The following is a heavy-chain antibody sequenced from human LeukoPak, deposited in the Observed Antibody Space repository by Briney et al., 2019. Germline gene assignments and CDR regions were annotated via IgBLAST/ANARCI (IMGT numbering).Heavy chain of an antibody. CDR3: ASTLKGGAYTSSSSYYYYYGLDV. CDR2: IYYSGTT. CDR1: GGSISSSSYC. Sequence: SETLSLTCTVSGGSISSSSYCWGWIRQPPGKGLEWIGSIYYSGTTYYNPSLRSRVTISVDTSKNQFSLELSSVTAADTAVHYCASTLKGGAYTSSSSYYYYYGLDVWGQGTTVTVSS. V-gene: IGHV4-39*01. D-gene: IGHD6-6*01. J-gene: IGHJ6*02.